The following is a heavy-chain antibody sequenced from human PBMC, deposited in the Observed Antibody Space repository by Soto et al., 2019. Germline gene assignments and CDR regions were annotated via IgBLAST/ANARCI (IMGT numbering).Heavy chain of an antibody. CDR2: ISGRGGST. Sequence: EEQLLKSGGGLAQPGGSLRVSCTASGFTFTSYAMTWVRQAPGKGLVWVSAISGRGGSTYYADSVKGRFTISRDNSKNTLYLQMNSLRAEDTAVYYCAKGFYYGMDVWGQGTTVTVSS. J-gene: IGHJ6*02. V-gene: IGHV3-23*01. CDR1: GFTFTSYA. CDR3: AKGFYYGMDV.